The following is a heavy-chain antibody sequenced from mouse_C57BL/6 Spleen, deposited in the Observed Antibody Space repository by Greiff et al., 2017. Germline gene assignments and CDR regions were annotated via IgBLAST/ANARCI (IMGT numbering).Heavy chain of an antibody. CDR1: GFTFSDFY. J-gene: IGHJ4*01. CDR2: SRNKANDYTT. CDR3: ARDANYAMDY. V-gene: IGHV7-1*01. Sequence: EVKLMESGGGLVQSGRSLRLSCATSGFTFSDFYMEWVRQAPGKGLEWIAASRNKANDYTTEYSASVKGRFIVCRDTSQSSLYLQMNALRAEYTAIYDCARDANYAMDYWGQGTSVTVSS.